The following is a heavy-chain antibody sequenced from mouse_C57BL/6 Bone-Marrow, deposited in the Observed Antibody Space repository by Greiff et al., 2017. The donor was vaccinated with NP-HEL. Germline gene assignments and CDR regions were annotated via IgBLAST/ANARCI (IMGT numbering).Heavy chain of an antibody. D-gene: IGHD1-1*01. CDR1: GFTFSDYG. CDR3: AMGDYYGSSYGAMDY. Sequence: EVQVVESGGGLVKPGGSLKLSCAASGFTFSDYGMHWVRQAPETGLEWVAYISSGSSTIYYADTVKGRFTISRDNAKNTLFLQMTSLRSEDTAMYYCAMGDYYGSSYGAMDYWGQGTSVTVSS. CDR2: ISSGSSTI. V-gene: IGHV5-17*01. J-gene: IGHJ4*01.